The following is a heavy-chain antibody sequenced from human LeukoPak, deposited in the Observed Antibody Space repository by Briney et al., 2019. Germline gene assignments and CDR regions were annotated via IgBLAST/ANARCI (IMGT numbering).Heavy chain of an antibody. Sequence: ASVKVSCKASGYTFTGYYMHWVRQAPGRGLEWMGWINPNSGGTNYAQKFQGRVTMTRDTSISTAYMELSRLRSDDTAVYYCARALPLVRSPFDYWGQGTLVTVSS. J-gene: IGHJ4*02. CDR2: INPNSGGT. CDR1: GYTFTGYY. CDR3: ARALPLVRSPFDY. V-gene: IGHV1-2*02. D-gene: IGHD3-3*01.